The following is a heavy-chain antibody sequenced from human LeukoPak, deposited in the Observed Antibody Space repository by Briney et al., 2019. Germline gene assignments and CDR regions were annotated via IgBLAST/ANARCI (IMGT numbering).Heavy chain of an antibody. D-gene: IGHD2-2*01. Sequence: GGSLRLSCAASGFTFSSYAMSWVRQAPGKGLEWVSAISGSGGSTYYADSVKGRFTISRDNSKNTLYLQMNSLRAENTAVYYCAKADCSSTSCYFDYWGQGTLVTVSS. V-gene: IGHV3-23*01. CDR2: ISGSGGST. CDR3: AKADCSSTSCYFDY. CDR1: GFTFSSYA. J-gene: IGHJ4*02.